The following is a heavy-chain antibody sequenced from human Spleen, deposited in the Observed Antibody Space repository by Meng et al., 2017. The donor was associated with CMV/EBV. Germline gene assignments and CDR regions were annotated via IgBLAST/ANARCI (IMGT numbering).Heavy chain of an antibody. CDR3: ARGPATSVRSYYYGIDV. D-gene: IGHD1-26*01. V-gene: IGHV4-34*01. CDR1: RGSFSNFY. Sequence: SETLSLTCAVYRGSFSNFYWTWIRQPPGKGLGWIGEINHSESTNYNPSLKSRVTISLDTSKNQFSLELSSVTAADTATYYCARGPATSVRSYYYGIDVWGQGTTVTVSS. J-gene: IGHJ6*02. CDR2: INHSEST.